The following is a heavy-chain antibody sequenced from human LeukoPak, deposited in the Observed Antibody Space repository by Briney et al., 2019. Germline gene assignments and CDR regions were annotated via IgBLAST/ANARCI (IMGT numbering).Heavy chain of an antibody. CDR1: GFTFSSYS. J-gene: IGHJ4*02. CDR2: ISSSGSYI. CDR3: ARDRAAAGTPFDY. V-gene: IGHV3-21*01. D-gene: IGHD6-13*01. Sequence: GGSLRLSCAASGFTFSSYSMNWVRQAPGKGLEWVSSISSSGSYIYYADSVKGRFTISRDNAKNSLYLQMNSLRAEDTAVYHCARDRAAAGTPFDYWGQGTLVTVSS.